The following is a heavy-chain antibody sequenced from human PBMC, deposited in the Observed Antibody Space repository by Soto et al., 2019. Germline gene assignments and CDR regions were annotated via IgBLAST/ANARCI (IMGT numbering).Heavy chain of an antibody. CDR2: ISAYNGNT. CDR1: GYTFTSYV. CDR3: ARDRVWSYGNPTRHFDY. Sequence: QVQLVQSGAEVKKPGASVKVSCKASGYTFTSYVISWVRQAPGQGLEWMGWISAYNGNTNYAQKLQGRVTMTTDTSTSTDYMELRSLRSDDTDVYYCARDRVWSYGNPTRHFDYWGQGTLVTVSS. D-gene: IGHD1-26*01. J-gene: IGHJ4*02. V-gene: IGHV1-18*01.